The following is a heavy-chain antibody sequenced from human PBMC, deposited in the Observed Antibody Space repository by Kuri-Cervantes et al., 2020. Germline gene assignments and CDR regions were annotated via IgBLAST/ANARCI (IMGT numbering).Heavy chain of an antibody. D-gene: IGHD3-10*01. Sequence: ASVKVSCKASGYTFTSYDINWVRQATGQGLEWMGWMNPNSGNTGYAQKFQGRVTITADKSTSTAYMELSSLRSEDTAVYYCARVVEWGSGSYYNYFDYYYYMDVWGKGTTVTSP. CDR2: MNPNSGNT. CDR3: ARVVEWGSGSYYNYFDYYYYMDV. V-gene: IGHV1-8*01. CDR1: GYTFTSYD. J-gene: IGHJ6*03.